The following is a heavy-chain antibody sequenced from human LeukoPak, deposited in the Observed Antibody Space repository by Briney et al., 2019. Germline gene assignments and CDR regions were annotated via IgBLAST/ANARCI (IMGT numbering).Heavy chain of an antibody. CDR3: ARDRGYYVFDY. V-gene: IGHV3-7*01. CDR1: GFTFSNYW. D-gene: IGHD3-22*01. J-gene: IGHJ4*02. CDR2: VKPDGSEK. Sequence: GGSLRLSCAASGFTFSNYWMTWVRQAPGKGLEWVAHVKPDGSEKSYVDSVKGRFTISRDNAQDSLYLQMNSLRAEDTAVYYCARDRGYYVFDYWGQGTLVTVSS.